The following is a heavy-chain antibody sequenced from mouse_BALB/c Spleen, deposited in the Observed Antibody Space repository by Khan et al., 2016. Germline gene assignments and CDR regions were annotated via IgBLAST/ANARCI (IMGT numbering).Heavy chain of an antibody. D-gene: IGHD2-4*01. Sequence: EVQRQESGPGLVKPSQSLSLTCTVTGYSITSEYAWNLIRQFPGNKLEWMGYISYSGSTSYNPSLKSRISITRDTSKNQFFLQLNSVTTEDTATYYCARWEITTYYGMDYWGQGTSVTVSS. CDR2: ISYSGST. J-gene: IGHJ4*01. CDR1: GYSITSEYA. CDR3: ARWEITTYYGMDY. V-gene: IGHV3-2*02.